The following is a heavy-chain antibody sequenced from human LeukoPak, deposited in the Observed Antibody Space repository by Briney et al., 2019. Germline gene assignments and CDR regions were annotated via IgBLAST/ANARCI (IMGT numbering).Heavy chain of an antibody. CDR2: IWYDESNK. Sequence: GRSLRLSCAASGFTFSSYDMYWVRQAPGEGLEWVAVIWYDESNKYYADSVKGRSTISRDNSKNTLYLQMNSLRAEDTAVYYCARGPGNTLYYGMDVWGQGTTVTVSS. CDR3: ARGPGNTLYYGMDV. J-gene: IGHJ6*02. V-gene: IGHV3-33*01. D-gene: IGHD3-10*01. CDR1: GFTFSSYD.